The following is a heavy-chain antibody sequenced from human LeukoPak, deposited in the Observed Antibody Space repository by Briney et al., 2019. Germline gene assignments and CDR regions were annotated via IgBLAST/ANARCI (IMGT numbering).Heavy chain of an antibody. CDR2: IIPIFGTT. V-gene: IGHV1-69*06. CDR1: GDTFRTYA. Sequence: ASVTVSFKVSGDTFRTYAINWVRQAPGQGLEWMGRIIPIFGTTNYAQKFQDSVTITADKSTSTAYMELSSLRSEDTAVYYCAYNSSTWYADYWGQGTLVTVSS. CDR3: AYNSSTWYADY. J-gene: IGHJ4*02. D-gene: IGHD1-14*01.